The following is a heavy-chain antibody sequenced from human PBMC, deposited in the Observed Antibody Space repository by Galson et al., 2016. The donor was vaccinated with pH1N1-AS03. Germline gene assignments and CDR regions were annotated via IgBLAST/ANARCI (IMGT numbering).Heavy chain of an antibody. CDR2: VSPNSGKT. CDR3: ARGFFTTSWRLDP. J-gene: IGHJ5*02. V-gene: IGHV1-8*01. CDR1: GYTFNTYD. Sequence: SVKVSCKGSGYTFNTYDINWVRQAPGQGLEWMGWVSPNSGKTGYAQRFQDRVAMTTDTSIRTAYMELSRLKPNDTAVYYCARGFFTTSWRLDPGGQGTRVTVSS. D-gene: IGHD2-2*01.